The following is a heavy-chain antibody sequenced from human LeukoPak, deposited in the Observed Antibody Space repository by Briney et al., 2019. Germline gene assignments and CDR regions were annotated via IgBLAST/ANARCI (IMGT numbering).Heavy chain of an antibody. CDR3: ARPDLMRELRFDP. Sequence: GRSLRLSCAASGFAFRNYWMHWVSQAPGKGLVWVSCINNDGSSTDYADSVKGRFTISRDNAKNTLYLQMNSLSVEDTAVYYCARPDLMRELRFDPWGQGTLVTVSS. J-gene: IGHJ5*02. CDR2: INNDGSST. CDR1: GFAFRNYW. V-gene: IGHV3-74*01. D-gene: IGHD1-7*01.